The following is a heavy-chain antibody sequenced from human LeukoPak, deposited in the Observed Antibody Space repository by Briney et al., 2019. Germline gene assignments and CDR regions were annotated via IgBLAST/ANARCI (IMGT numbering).Heavy chain of an antibody. CDR2: LSSGDSS. Sequence: GRSLRLSCAASGFTVYSNYMNWVRQTPGKGLEWVSVLSSGDSSFYTDSVKGRFTVSRDNSKNTVYLQMNSLRAEDTAVYYCARGTTVTTFDGFDIWGQGTMVTVSS. D-gene: IGHD4-17*01. CDR3: ARGTTVTTFDGFDI. CDR1: GFTVYSNY. J-gene: IGHJ3*02. V-gene: IGHV3-53*01.